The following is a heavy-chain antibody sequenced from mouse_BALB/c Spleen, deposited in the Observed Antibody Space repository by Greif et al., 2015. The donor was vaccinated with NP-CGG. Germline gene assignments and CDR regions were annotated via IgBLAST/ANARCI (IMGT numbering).Heavy chain of an antibody. D-gene: IGHD2-2*01. J-gene: IGHJ1*01. CDR1: GFTFSDFC. CDR2: SRNKANDYTT. CDR3: ARDDGYYWYFDV. V-gene: IGHV7-1*02. Sequence: EVQLQQSGGCLVQPGGTLRLSCVTSGFTFSDFCMEWVRQPPGKRLEWIAASRNKANDYTTEYSASVKGRFIVSRDTSQSILYLQMNALRAEDTAIYYCARDDGYYWYFDVWGAGTTVTVSS.